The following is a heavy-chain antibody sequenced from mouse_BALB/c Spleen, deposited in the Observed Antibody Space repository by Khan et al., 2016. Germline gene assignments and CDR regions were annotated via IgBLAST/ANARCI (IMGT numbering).Heavy chain of an antibody. D-gene: IGHD2-3*01. CDR1: GYAFSNYW. J-gene: IGHJ3*01. V-gene: IGHV1-80*01. CDR3: ARSPDGYYVVRFAY. Sequence: QVQLQQPGAELLRPGSSVKISCKASGYAFSNYWMNRVKQRPGQGLEWIGQLFPGDGDANYNGKFKDKATLTADKSSSTAYIQLTSLTSEDSAVYFCARSPDGYYVVRFAYWGQGTLVTVSA. CDR2: LFPGDGDA.